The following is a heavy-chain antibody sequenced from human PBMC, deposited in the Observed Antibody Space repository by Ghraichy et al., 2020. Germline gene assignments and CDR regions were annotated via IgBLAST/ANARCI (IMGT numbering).Heavy chain of an antibody. V-gene: IGHV3-48*02. CDR2: ITCSSRTI. D-gene: IGHD4-23*01. CDR3: ARGSTLGRFYYYDGMDV. J-gene: IGHJ6*04. CDR1: GFSFSCYS. Sequence: GGSLRLSCVGSGFSFSCYSMNWVRQSPGKGLEWISYITCSSRTISYADSVKGRFTISRDNAQNSLYLQMNSLRDEDTAVYYCARGSTLGRFYYYDGMDVWGKGTTVTVSS.